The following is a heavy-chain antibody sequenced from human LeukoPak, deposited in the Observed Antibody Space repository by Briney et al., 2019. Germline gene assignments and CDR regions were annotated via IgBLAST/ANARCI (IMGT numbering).Heavy chain of an antibody. CDR3: CIGGDRVPHQDGDFDV. CDR1: GYSFTSYC. Sequence: GESLKISCKASGYSFTSYCIGWVRQIPGKGLEWMRIIYPGDSGPTYSPSFQGQVTISVAKSINTTYLQLRRLQASDAAMYYCCIGGDRVPHQDGDFDVWGQGTMVTVST. J-gene: IGHJ3*01. CDR2: IYPGDSGP. D-gene: IGHD2-15*01. V-gene: IGHV5-51*01.